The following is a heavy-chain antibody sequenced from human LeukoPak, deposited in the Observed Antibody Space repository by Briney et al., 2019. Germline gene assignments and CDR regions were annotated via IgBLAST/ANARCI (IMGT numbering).Heavy chain of an antibody. V-gene: IGHV4-34*01. J-gene: IGHJ4*02. Sequence: SETLSLTCAVYGGSFSGYYWSWLRQPPGKGLEWIGEINHSGSTNYNPSLKSRVTISVDTSKNQLSLKLSSVTAADTAVYYCEIFYYDILTGYYIGDYWGQGTLVTVSS. CDR2: INHSGST. CDR3: EIFYYDILTGYYIGDY. D-gene: IGHD3-9*01. CDR1: GGSFSGYY.